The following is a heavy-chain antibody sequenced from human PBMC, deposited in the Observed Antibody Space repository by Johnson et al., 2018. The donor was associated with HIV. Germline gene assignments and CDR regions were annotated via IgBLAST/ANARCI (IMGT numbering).Heavy chain of an antibody. Sequence: VQLVESGGGLVQPGGSLRLSCAASKLTFSNYAMTWVRQAPGKGLEWVSSISGSGGATYYAVSVKGRFTIYTSNNTLKLQMNSQRAEDTAVYDCANGLVAAALRWGGAFDIWGQGTMVTVYS. J-gene: IGHJ3*02. CDR2: ISGSGGAT. CDR3: ANGLVAAALRWGGAFDI. V-gene: IGHV3-23*04. D-gene: IGHD2-2*02. CDR1: KLTFSNYA.